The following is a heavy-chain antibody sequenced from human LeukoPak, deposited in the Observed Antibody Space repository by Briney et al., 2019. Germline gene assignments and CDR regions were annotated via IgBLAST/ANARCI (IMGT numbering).Heavy chain of an antibody. V-gene: IGHV3-21*01. Sequence: PGGSLRLSCTASGFSFSNYWMSWVRQAPGKGLEWVSSFGTRSTSIYYAHSVTGRFIISRDNAKSSLYLQMNSLRAEDTAVYYCARENDQGFDYWGQGTLVTVSS. D-gene: IGHD3-16*01. CDR1: GFSFSNYW. CDR3: ARENDQGFDY. J-gene: IGHJ4*02. CDR2: FGTRSTSI.